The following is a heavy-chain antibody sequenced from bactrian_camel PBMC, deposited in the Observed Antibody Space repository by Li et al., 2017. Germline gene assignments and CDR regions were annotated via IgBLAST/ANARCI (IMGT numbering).Heavy chain of an antibody. J-gene: IGHJ4*01. CDR1: GYTFNTYS. CDR2: IDANGST. Sequence: HVQLVESGGGSVQAGGYVRLSCAASGYTFNTYSWFRQAPGKEREGLATIDANGSTTYADSVKGRFTISKDDAKNTLYLQMNILEPEDTAVYSCATECRVCSEGYCYIPIFRGQGTQVTVS. CDR3: ATECRVCSEGYCYIPIF. V-gene: IGHV3S1*01. D-gene: IGHD2*01.